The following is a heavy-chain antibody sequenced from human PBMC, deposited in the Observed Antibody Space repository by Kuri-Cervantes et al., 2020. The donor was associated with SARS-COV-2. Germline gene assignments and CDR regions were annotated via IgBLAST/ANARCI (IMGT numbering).Heavy chain of an antibody. D-gene: IGHD1-26*01. V-gene: IGHV3-33*08. CDR3: ARDGIVGATPHFDY. Sequence: GESLKISCAASGFTFSSYGMHWVRQAPGKGLEWVAVIWYDGSNKYYADSVKGRFTISRDNSKNTLYLQMNSLRAEDTAVYYCARDGIVGATPHFDYWGQGNRGTVSS. CDR1: GFTFSSYG. J-gene: IGHJ4*02. CDR2: IWYDGSNK.